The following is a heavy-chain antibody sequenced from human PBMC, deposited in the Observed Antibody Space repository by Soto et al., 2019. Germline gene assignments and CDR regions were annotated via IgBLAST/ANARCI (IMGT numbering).Heavy chain of an antibody. Sequence: QVQLVQSGAEVKKPGSSVTISCKASGGSFSSYEMTWVRQAPGQGLEWVGTIIPIFGTPNYAQKFRGRVTITADQSTNTVLVELSSLRSDDTAMYYCSRGSDYWGQGTLVTVST. V-gene: IGHV1-69*18. CDR3: SRGSDY. J-gene: IGHJ4*02. CDR2: IIPIFGTP. CDR1: GGSFSSYE.